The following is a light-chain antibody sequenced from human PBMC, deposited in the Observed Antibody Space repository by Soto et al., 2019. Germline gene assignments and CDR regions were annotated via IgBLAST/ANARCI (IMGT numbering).Light chain of an antibody. CDR1: SSDVGGYNY. CDR2: DVS. Sequence: QSALTQPRSVSGSPGQSVTISCTGTSSDVGGYNYVSWYQQYPGKAPKLMIYDVSKRPSGVPDRFSGSKSGNTASLTISGLQAEDEAEFYCCSYACSVVFGGGTKLTVL. V-gene: IGLV2-11*01. CDR3: CSYACSVV. J-gene: IGLJ2*01.